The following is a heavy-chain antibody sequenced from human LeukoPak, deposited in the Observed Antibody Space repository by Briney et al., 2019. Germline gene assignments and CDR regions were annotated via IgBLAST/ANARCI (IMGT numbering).Heavy chain of an antibody. CDR1: GYTFTGYY. CDR2: INPNSGGT. V-gene: IGHV1-2*04. D-gene: IGHD6-13*01. Sequence: ASVKVSCKASGYTFTGYYMHWVRQAPGQGLEWMGWINPNSGGTNYAQKFQGWVTMTRDTSISTAYMELSRLRSDDTAVYYCARAPLPAAGIDYWGQGTLVTVPS. J-gene: IGHJ4*02. CDR3: ARAPLPAAGIDY.